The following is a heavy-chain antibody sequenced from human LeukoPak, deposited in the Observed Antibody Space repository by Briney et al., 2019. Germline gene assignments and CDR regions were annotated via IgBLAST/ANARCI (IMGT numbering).Heavy chain of an antibody. J-gene: IGHJ6*04. CDR2: ISSSSSYI. V-gene: IGHV3-21*01. CDR1: GFPFSSYS. CDR3: ARDVLGTVPYYYYGMDV. Sequence: PGGSLRLSCAASGFPFSSYSINWVRQAPGEGLEWVSSISSSSSYIYYADSVKGRFIISRDNAQNSLYLQMNSLRVEDTAVYYCARDVLGTVPYYYYGMDVWGKGTTVTVSS. D-gene: IGHD2-8*02.